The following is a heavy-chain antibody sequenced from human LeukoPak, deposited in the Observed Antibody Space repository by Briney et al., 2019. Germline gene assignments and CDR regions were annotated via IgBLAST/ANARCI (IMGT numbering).Heavy chain of an antibody. CDR2: ISAYNGNT. V-gene: IGHV1-18*01. CDR3: ARVRVIPYSSLDWFDP. CDR1: GYTFTSYG. D-gene: IGHD6-6*01. Sequence: ASVKVSCTASGYTFTSYGISWVRQAPGQGLEWMGWISAYNGNTNYAQKHQGRVTMTTDTSTSTAYMELRSLRSDDTAVYYCARVRVIPYSSLDWFDPWGQGTLVTVSS. J-gene: IGHJ5*02.